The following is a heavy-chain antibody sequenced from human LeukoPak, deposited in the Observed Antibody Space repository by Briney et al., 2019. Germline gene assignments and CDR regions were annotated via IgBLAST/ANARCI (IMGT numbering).Heavy chain of an antibody. Sequence: ASVKASCKASGYTFTSYGISWVRQAPGQGLEWMGWISAFNGNTNYAQKLQGRVTMTTDTSTSTAYMELRSLRSDDTAVYYCARSAVGNWFDPWGQGTLVTVSS. CDR1: GYTFTSYG. V-gene: IGHV1-18*01. D-gene: IGHD1-26*01. CDR3: ARSAVGNWFDP. J-gene: IGHJ5*02. CDR2: ISAFNGNT.